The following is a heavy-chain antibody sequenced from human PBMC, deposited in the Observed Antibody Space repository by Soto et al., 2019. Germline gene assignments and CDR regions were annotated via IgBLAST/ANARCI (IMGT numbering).Heavy chain of an antibody. D-gene: IGHD2-2*01. CDR2: IFHVGTT. V-gene: IGHV4-31*03. CDR3: ATDRRICSTVSCLTGDCFYPTDV. CDR1: GASIRRGGFH. Sequence: QVQLQESGPGLVKPSQTLSLTCSVSGASIRRGGFHWSWVRQHPGKGLERIGYIFHVGTTYYNPSLKGRVVFSVHTSANSFSLNLSSVTAADTAVSYCATDRRICSTVSCLTGDCFYPTDVLGQGATVSVS. J-gene: IGHJ6*01.